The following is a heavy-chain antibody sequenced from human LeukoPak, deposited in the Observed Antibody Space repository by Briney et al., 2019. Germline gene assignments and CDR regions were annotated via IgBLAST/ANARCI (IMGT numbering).Heavy chain of an antibody. V-gene: IGHV3-21*01. CDR1: GFTFSSYS. D-gene: IGHD6-13*01. J-gene: IGHJ4*02. Sequence: AGSLRLSCAASGFTFSSYSMNWVRQAPGKGLEWVSSISSSSSYIYYADSVKGRFTISRDNAKNLLYLQMNSLRAEDTAVYYCARDRPISSWYSLDNYWGQGTLVTVSS. CDR3: ARDRPISSWYSLDNY. CDR2: ISSSSSYI.